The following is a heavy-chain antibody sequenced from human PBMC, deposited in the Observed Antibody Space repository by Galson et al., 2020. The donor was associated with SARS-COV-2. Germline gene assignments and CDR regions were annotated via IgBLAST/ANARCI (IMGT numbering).Heavy chain of an antibody. CDR3: TKGHGYSSGFDY. V-gene: IGHV3-9*01. CDR1: GFTFDDYA. Sequence: GGSLRLSCAASGFTFDDYAMYWVRQAPGKGLEWVSGISWNSGSLDYADSAKGRFTISRDNAKKSLYLQMSSLRAEDTALYYCTKGHGYSSGFDYWGQGTLVTVSS. CDR2: ISWNSGSL. J-gene: IGHJ4*02. D-gene: IGHD5-18*01.